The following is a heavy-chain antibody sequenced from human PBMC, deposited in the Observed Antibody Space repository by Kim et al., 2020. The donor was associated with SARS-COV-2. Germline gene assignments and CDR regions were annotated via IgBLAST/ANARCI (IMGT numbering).Heavy chain of an antibody. CDR3: AKLPEGGGQFDY. J-gene: IGHJ4*02. Sequence: GGSLRLSCAASGFTFRRSDMTWVRQAPGKGLEWVSLSGLSGSTSYADSVNGRFTISRDNSKNTLYLQMDSLRVEDTAVYYCAKLPEGGGQFDYWGQGTLVSVSS. CDR2: SGLSGST. CDR1: GFTFRRSD. D-gene: IGHD1-26*01. V-gene: IGHV3-23*01.